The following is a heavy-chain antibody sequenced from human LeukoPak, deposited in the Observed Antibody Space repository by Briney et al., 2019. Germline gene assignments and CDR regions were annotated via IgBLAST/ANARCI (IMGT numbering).Heavy chain of an antibody. J-gene: IGHJ5*02. Sequence: GGSQKLSCAASGFTFSGSAMHWVRQASGKGLEWVGRIRSKANSYATAYAASVKSRFTISRDDSKNTAYLQMNSLKTEDTAVYYCTRESLHVLRFLEWFNWFDPWGQGTLVTVSS. CDR2: IRSKANSYAT. V-gene: IGHV3-73*01. CDR1: GFTFSGSA. CDR3: TRESLHVLRFLEWFNWFDP. D-gene: IGHD3-3*01.